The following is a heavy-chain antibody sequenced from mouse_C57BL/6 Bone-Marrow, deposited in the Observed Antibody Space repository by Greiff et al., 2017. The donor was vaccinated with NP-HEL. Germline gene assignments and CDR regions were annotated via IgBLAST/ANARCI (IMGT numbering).Heavy chain of an antibody. CDR3: ARGGWLLLYWYFDG. CDR2: INPYNGGT. Sequence: EVQLQQSGPVLVKPGASVKMSCKASGYTFTDYYMNWVKQSHGKSLEWIGVINPYNGGTSYNQKFKGKATLTVDKSSSTAYMELNSLTSEDSAVYYFARGGWLLLYWYFDGWGTGTTVTVSS. D-gene: IGHD2-3*01. V-gene: IGHV1-19*01. J-gene: IGHJ1*03. CDR1: GYTFTDYY.